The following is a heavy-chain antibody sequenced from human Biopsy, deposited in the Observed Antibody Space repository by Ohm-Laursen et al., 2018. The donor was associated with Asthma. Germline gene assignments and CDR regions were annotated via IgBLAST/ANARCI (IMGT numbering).Heavy chain of an antibody. Sequence: TLSLTCTVSGDSITSGGCCWNWIRQHPGKGLEWIGYIHHSGTSYFNPSLKSRVSFSRDTSKNQFSLRLSSVTAADTAMYYCARIPRGSGSCFVVSWGQGPLVTVSS. V-gene: IGHV4-31*03. D-gene: IGHD1-26*01. CDR3: ARIPRGSGSCFVVS. CDR2: IHHSGTS. CDR1: GDSITSGGCC. J-gene: IGHJ5*02.